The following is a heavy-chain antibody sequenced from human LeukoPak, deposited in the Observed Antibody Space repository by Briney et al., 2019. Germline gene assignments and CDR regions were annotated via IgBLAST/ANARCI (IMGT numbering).Heavy chain of an antibody. Sequence: PVASVKVSCKASGGTFSSYAIRWVRQAPGQGLEWIGGSIPIFGTANYAQKFQGRVTITADESTSTAYMELSSLRSEDTAVYYCATRGYYDDSSGLEYWGQGTLVTVSS. J-gene: IGHJ4*02. CDR3: ATRGYYDDSSGLEY. D-gene: IGHD3-22*01. CDR2: SIPIFGTA. CDR1: GGTFSSYA. V-gene: IGHV1-69*13.